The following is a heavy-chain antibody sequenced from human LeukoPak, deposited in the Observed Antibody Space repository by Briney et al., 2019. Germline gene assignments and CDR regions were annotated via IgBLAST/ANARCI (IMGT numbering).Heavy chain of an antibody. J-gene: IGHJ3*02. CDR2: INHSGST. V-gene: IGHV4-34*01. D-gene: IGHD3-22*01. CDR3: ARLPNYYDSSVDAFDI. Sequence: SETLSLTCAVYGGSFSGYYWSWIRQPPGKGLEWIGEINHSGSTNYNPSLKSRVTISVDTSKNQFSLKLSSVTAADTAVYYCARLPNYYDSSVDAFDIWGQGTMVTVSS. CDR1: GGSFSGYY.